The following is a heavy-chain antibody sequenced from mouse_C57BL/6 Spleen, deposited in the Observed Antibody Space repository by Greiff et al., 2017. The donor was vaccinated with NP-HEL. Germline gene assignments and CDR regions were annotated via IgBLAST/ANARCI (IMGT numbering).Heavy chain of an antibody. CDR3: AREGTAWGYFDY. V-gene: IGHV1-61*01. D-gene: IGHD3-3*01. CDR1: GYTFTSYW. J-gene: IGHJ2*01. CDR2: IYPSDSET. Sequence: QVQLKQPGAELVRPGSSVKLSCKASGYTFTSYWMDWVKQRPGQGLEWIGNIYPSDSETHYNQKFKDKATLTVDKSSSTAYMQLSSLTSEDSAVYYCAREGTAWGYFDYWGQGTTLTVSS.